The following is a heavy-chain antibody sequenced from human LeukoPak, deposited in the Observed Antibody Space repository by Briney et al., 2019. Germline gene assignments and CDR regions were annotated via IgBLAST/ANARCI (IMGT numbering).Heavy chain of an antibody. D-gene: IGHD3-16*01. J-gene: IGHJ4*02. Sequence: ASVKVSCKASGYTFTSYDINWVRQAPGQGLEWMGWISAYNGNTNYAQKLQGRVTMTTDTSTSTAYMELRSLRSEDTAVYYCARGEVDYDYVWGSPLYDYWGQGTLVTVSS. CDR1: GYTFTSYD. CDR2: ISAYNGNT. CDR3: ARGEVDYDYVWGSPLYDY. V-gene: IGHV1-18*01.